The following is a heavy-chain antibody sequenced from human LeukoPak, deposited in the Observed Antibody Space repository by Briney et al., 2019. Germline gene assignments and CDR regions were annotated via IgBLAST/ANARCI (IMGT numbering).Heavy chain of an antibody. CDR1: GGSISSSSYY. CDR2: IYYSGST. CDR3: ARGITEYYYDSGFDY. Sequence: PSETLSLTCTVSGGSISSSSYYWGWIRQPPGKGLEWIGSIYYSGSTYYNPSLKSRVTISVDTSKNQFSLKLSSVTAADTAVYYCARGITEYYYDSGFDYWGQGTLVTVSS. V-gene: IGHV4-39*01. J-gene: IGHJ4*02. D-gene: IGHD3-22*01.